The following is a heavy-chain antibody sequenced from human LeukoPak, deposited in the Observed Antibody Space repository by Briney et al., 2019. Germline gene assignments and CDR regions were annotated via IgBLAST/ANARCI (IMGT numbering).Heavy chain of an antibody. CDR1: GGSISSSTYY. J-gene: IGHJ4*02. D-gene: IGHD7-27*01. Sequence: SETLSLTCTVSGGSISSSTYYWSWIRQSPGKGLEWIGYIYYTETSYNPSLKSRVTISADTSKNQFSLKLYSVTAADTAVYYCATRKLGNDYWGQGTLVTVSS. V-gene: IGHV4-61*01. CDR2: IYYTET. CDR3: ATRKLGNDY.